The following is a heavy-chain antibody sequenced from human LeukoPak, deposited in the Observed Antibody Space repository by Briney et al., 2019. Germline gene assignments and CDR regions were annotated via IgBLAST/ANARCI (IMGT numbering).Heavy chain of an antibody. D-gene: IGHD6-19*01. CDR2: ISAYNGNT. CDR3: ARDEGIAVAGNWFDP. Sequence: ASVKVSCKASGYTFTSYGISWVRQAPGQGLEWMGWISAYNGNTTYAQKLQGRVTMTTDTSTSTAYMELRSLRSDDTAVYYCARDEGIAVAGNWFDPWGQGTLVTVSS. CDR1: GYTFTSYG. V-gene: IGHV1-18*01. J-gene: IGHJ5*02.